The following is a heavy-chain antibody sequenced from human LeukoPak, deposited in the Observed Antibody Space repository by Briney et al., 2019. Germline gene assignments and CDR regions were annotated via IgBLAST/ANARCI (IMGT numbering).Heavy chain of an antibody. V-gene: IGHV1-46*01. D-gene: IGHD3-22*01. J-gene: IGHJ4*02. Sequence: APVKVSCKASGYTFTSYYMHWVRQAPGQGLEWMGIINPSGGSTNYAQKFQGRVTMTRDTSTSTVYMELSSLRSEDTAVYYCARDDNSGYFYGAGGYWGQGTLVTVSS. CDR1: GYTFTSYY. CDR2: INPSGGST. CDR3: ARDDNSGYFYGAGGY.